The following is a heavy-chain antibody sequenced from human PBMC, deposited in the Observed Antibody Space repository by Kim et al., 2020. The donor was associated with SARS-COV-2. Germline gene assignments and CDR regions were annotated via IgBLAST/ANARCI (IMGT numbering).Heavy chain of an antibody. CDR3: AREIKGDSGYDLIESWSRGLIDY. Sequence: SETLSLTCTVSGGSISSGGYYWSWIRQHPGKGLEWIGYIYYSGSTYYNPSLKSRVTISVDTSKNQFSLKLSSVTAADTAVYYCAREIKGDSGYDLIESWSRGLIDYWGQGTLVTVSS. V-gene: IGHV4-31*03. CDR1: GGSISSGGYY. CDR2: IYYSGST. D-gene: IGHD5-12*01. J-gene: IGHJ4*02.